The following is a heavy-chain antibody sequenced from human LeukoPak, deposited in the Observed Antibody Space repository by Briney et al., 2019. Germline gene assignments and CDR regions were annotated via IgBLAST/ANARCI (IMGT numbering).Heavy chain of an antibody. CDR2: MYSGGST. CDR3: ARDRLEGYCSGGSCYSIPYGMDV. Sequence: GGSLRLSCAASGFTVSSNYMSWVRQPPGKGLEWVSVMYSGGSTYYADSVKGRFTISRDNSKNTLYLQVNSLRAEDTAVYYCARDRLEGYCSGGSCYSIPYGMDVWGQGTTVTVSS. CDR1: GFTVSSNY. V-gene: IGHV3-66*01. D-gene: IGHD2-15*01. J-gene: IGHJ6*02.